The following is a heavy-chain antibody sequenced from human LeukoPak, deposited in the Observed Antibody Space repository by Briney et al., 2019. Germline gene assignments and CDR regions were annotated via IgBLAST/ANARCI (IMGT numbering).Heavy chain of an antibody. Sequence: GGSLRLSCAASGFTFSSYAMHWVRQAPGKGLEWVAVISYDGSNKYYADSVKGRFTISRDNSKNTLYLQMNSLRAEDTAVYYCARDPKIFTMMNAFDIWGQGTMVTVSS. D-gene: IGHD3-22*01. CDR1: GFTFSSYA. CDR3: ARDPKIFTMMNAFDI. V-gene: IGHV3-30-3*01. CDR2: ISYDGSNK. J-gene: IGHJ3*02.